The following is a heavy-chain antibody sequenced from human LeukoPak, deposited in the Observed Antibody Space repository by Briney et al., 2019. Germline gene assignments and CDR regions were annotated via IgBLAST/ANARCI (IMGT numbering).Heavy chain of an antibody. J-gene: IGHJ4*02. CDR1: GFRFSASW. D-gene: IGHD3-9*01. CDR3: ARALYNSLTSYRNKGVLDQ. CDR2: IKQDGRQE. Sequence: GGSLRLSCAASGFRFSASWMSWVRQAPGKVLEWVSSIKQDGRQEYFVDSVKGRFSISRDNANDSLSLQMNNLRADDTAVYFCARALYNSLTSYRNKGVLDQWGPGTLVLVSS. V-gene: IGHV3-7*01.